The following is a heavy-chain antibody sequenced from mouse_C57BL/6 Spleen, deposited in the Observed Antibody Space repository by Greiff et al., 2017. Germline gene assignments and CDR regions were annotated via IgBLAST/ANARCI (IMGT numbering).Heavy chain of an antibody. J-gene: IGHJ3*01. D-gene: IGHD2-1*01. CDR2: IRNKANNHAT. Sequence: EVQLVESGGGLVQPGGSMKLSCAASGFTFSDAWMDWVRQSPEKGLEWVAEIRNKANNHATYYAESVKGRFTISRNDSKSSVYLQMNSLRAEDSGIYYCTSGNPNPFAYWGQGTLVTVSA. CDR3: TSGNPNPFAY. V-gene: IGHV6-6*01. CDR1: GFTFSDAW.